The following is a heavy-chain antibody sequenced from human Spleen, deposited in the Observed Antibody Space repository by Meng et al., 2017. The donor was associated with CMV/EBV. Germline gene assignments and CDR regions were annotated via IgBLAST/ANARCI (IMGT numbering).Heavy chain of an antibody. V-gene: IGHV4-31*03. J-gene: IGHJ3*02. D-gene: IGHD2-2*01. CDR2: IYYSGST. CDR1: GGSISSGGYY. Sequence: LRLSCTVSGGSISSGGYYWSWIRQHPGKGLEWIGYIYYSGSTYYNPSLKSRVTISVDTSKNQFSLKLSSVTAADTAVYYCARDRVGSDAFDIWGQGTMVTVSS. CDR3: ARDRVGSDAFDI.